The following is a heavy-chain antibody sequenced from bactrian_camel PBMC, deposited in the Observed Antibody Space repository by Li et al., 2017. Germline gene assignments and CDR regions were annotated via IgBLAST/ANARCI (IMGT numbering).Heavy chain of an antibody. Sequence: DVQLVESGGDLVQPGGSLRLICVVSGFRFGGHDMTRVRQAPGKGLEWVAATNMGGSGTYYTDSVKGRFTISQDNAKNTVYLQMNSLEPEDTAMYYCAARGPYCTKDRSYGTRNWAQSTRCQGTQVTVS. V-gene: IGHV3S40*01. CDR1: GFRFGGHD. J-gene: IGHJ4*01. CDR2: TNMGGSGT. D-gene: IGHD3*01.